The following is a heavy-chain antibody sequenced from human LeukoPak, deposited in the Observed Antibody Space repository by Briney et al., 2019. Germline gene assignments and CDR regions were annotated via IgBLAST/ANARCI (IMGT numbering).Heavy chain of an antibody. D-gene: IGHD1-26*01. CDR1: GFTFSSYS. CDR2: ISSSSSYI. Sequence: GGSLRLSCAASGFTFSSYSMNWVRQAPGKGLEWVSSISSSSSYIYYTDSVKGRFTISRDNAKNSLYLQMNSLRAEDTAVYYCATHIVGASGYWGQGTLVTVSS. CDR3: ATHIVGASGY. J-gene: IGHJ4*02. V-gene: IGHV3-21*01.